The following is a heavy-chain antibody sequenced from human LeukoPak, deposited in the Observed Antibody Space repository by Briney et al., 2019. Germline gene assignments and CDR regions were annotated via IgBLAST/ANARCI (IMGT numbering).Heavy chain of an antibody. D-gene: IGHD3-16*01. V-gene: IGHV4-39*02. CDR2: IYYSGST. J-gene: IGHJ6*03. CDR1: GGSISSSSYY. CDR3: ARETSQKGAHYMDV. Sequence: PSETLSLTCTVSGGSISSSSYYWGWIRQPPGKGLEWIGSIYYSGSTYYNPSLKSRVTISVDTSKNQFSLKLSSVTAADTAVFYCARETSQKGAHYMDVWGKGTTVTISS.